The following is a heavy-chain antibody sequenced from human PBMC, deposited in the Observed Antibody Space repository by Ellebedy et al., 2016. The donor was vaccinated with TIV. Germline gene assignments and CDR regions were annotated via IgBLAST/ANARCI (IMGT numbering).Heavy chain of an antibody. CDR2: VSAHNGNT. D-gene: IGHD3-9*01. CDR3: ARVGEDYDILTGYQSIDY. Sequence: ASVKVSCKASGYTFVTYGITWVRQAPGQGLEWMGWVSAHNGNTNYAQKVQGRVTMTTDTPTSTVYMELRSLRSDDTAVYYCARVGEDYDILTGYQSIDYWGQGTLVTVSS. CDR1: GYTFVTYG. J-gene: IGHJ4*02. V-gene: IGHV1-18*01.